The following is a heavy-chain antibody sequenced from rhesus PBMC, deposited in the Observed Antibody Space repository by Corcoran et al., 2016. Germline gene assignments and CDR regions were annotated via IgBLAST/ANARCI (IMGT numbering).Heavy chain of an antibody. CDR2: IDGSGSST. D-gene: IGHD6-13*01. Sequence: QLQLQESGPGLVKPSKTLSVTCAVSVGSIRSIYWSWIRQAPGKGLEWIGYIDGSGSSTNLIPALTSGGTRAVAASKTQRTLKLSSVTAADTAVYYCAGEVAAGQGYYGLDSWGQGVVVTVSS. J-gene: IGHJ6*01. CDR1: VGSIRSIY. CDR3: AGEVAAGQGYYGLDS. V-gene: IGHV4-169*02.